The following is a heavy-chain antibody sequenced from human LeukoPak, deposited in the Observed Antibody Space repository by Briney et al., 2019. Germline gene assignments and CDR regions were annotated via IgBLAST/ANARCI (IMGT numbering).Heavy chain of an antibody. V-gene: IGHV3-74*01. CDR2: ISSDGSWT. Sequence: GGSLRLSCAASGNYWMHWVRQAPGKGLVWVSHISSDGSWTSYADSVKGRFTISKDNAKNAVYLQMNNLRAEDTAVYYCVSFYETYWGRGTLVTVSS. D-gene: IGHD2/OR15-2a*01. J-gene: IGHJ4*02. CDR3: VSFYETY. CDR1: GNYW.